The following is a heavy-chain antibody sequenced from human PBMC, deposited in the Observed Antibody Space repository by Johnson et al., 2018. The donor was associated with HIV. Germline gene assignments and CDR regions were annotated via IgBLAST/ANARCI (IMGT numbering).Heavy chain of an antibody. J-gene: IGHJ3*02. CDR3: ARDYYDLPWGYEAFDI. V-gene: IGHV3-30-3*01. CDR1: GFTFNTYA. Sequence: QVQLVESGGGVVQPGRSLKLSCTVSGFTFNTYAMYWVRQALGRGLEWVAVISYAGDNQYYADSVKGRFTISRDNSKNTLYLQMNSLRSEDTAVYYCARDYYDLPWGYEAFDIWGQGTMVTVSS. D-gene: IGHD3-22*01. CDR2: ISYAGDNQ.